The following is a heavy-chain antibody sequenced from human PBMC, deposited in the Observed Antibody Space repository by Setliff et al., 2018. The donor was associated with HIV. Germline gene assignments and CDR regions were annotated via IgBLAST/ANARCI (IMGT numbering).Heavy chain of an antibody. J-gene: IGHJ2*01. D-gene: IGHD1-20*01. CDR1: RGSFSHYY. V-gene: IGHV4-34*01. CDR2: INQERTT. Sequence: SETLSLTCAVYRGSFSHYYWTWIRQSPGKGLEWIAEINQERTTFYNPSLKSRVTMSLDTSRSEVSLRLSSVTAADTATYFCARVRFNFDNVRCFDLWGPGTLVTVCS. CDR3: ARVRFNFDNVRCFDL.